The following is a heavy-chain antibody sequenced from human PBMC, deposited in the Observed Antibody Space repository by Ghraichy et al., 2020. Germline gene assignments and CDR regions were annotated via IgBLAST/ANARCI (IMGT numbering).Heavy chain of an antibody. CDR3: ARGLLGYCSGGSCSYYYGMDV. CDR1: GGSISSGGYS. V-gene: IGHV4-30-2*01. J-gene: IGHJ6*02. CDR2: IYHSGST. D-gene: IGHD2-15*01. Sequence: SETLSLTCAVSGGSISSGGYSWSWIRQPPGKGLEWIGYIYHSGSTYYNPSLKSRVTISVDRSKNQFSLKLSSVTAADKAVYYCARGLLGYCSGGSCSYYYGMDVWGQGTTVTVSS.